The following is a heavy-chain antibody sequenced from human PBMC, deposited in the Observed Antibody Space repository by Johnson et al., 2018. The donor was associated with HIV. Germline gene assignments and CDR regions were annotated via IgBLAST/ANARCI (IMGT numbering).Heavy chain of an antibody. J-gene: IGHJ3*02. Sequence: QVQLVESGGGLIQPGGSLRLSCAASGFTVSSNYMSWVRQAPGKGLEWVAFIRYDGSNKYYADSVKGRFTISRDNSKNTLYLQMNSLRAEDTAVYYCAKDYHDYDLEHDAFDIWGQGTMVTVSS. CDR2: IRYDGSNK. V-gene: IGHV3-30*02. CDR1: GFTVSSNY. D-gene: IGHD4-17*01. CDR3: AKDYHDYDLEHDAFDI.